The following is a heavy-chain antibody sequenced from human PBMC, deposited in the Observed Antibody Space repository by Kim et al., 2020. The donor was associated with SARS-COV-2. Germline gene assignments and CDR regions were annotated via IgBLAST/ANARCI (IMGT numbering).Heavy chain of an antibody. Sequence: GGSLRLSCAASGFIFSSYWMHWVRQVPGKGLVWVSRIKTDGSSTTYEDSGKGRLTISRDNAKSTLYLQMNSLRAEDTAVYYCARETATAGSYYFDYWGQGTLVTVSS. CDR1: GFIFSSYW. J-gene: IGHJ4*02. CDR2: IKTDGSST. D-gene: IGHD5-18*01. V-gene: IGHV3-74*01. CDR3: ARETATAGSYYFDY.